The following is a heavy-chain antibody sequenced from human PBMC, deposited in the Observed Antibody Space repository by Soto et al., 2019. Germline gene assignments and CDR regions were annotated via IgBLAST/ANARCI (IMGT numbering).Heavy chain of an antibody. V-gene: IGHV1-69*13. CDR3: VTPVPYYYDSSGYPNDAFDI. CDR1: GGTFSSYA. Sequence: SVKVSCKASGGTFSSYAISWVRQAPGQGLEWMGGIIPIFGTANYAQKFQGRVTTTADESTSTAYMELSSLRSEDTAVYYCVTPVPYYYDSSGYPNDAFDIWGQGTMVTVSS. J-gene: IGHJ3*02. CDR2: IIPIFGTA. D-gene: IGHD3-22*01.